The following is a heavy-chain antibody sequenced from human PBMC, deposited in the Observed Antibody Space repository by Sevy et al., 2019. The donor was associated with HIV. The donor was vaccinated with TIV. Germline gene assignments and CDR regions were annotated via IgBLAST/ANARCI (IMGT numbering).Heavy chain of an antibody. V-gene: IGHV1-69*06. CDR2: IIPIFGTA. D-gene: IGHD3-22*01. Sequence: ASVKVSCKASGGTFSSYAISWVRQAPGQGLEWMGGIIPIFGTANYAQKFQGRVTITADKSTSTAYMELVSLRSEDTAVYYCARGTYYDSSGLPFYYYYYYMDVWGKGTTVTVSS. CDR3: ARGTYYDSSGLPFYYYYYYMDV. J-gene: IGHJ6*03. CDR1: GGTFSSYA.